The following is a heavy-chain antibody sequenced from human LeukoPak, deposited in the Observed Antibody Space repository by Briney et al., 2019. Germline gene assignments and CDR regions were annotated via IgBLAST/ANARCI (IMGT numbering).Heavy chain of an antibody. CDR1: GGTFSSYA. CDR3: ASLKNYYDSSGYLVTDAFDI. J-gene: IGHJ3*02. CDR2: IIPIFGTA. D-gene: IGHD3-22*01. V-gene: IGHV1-69*13. Sequence: HWASVKVSCKASGGTFSSYAISWVRQAPGQGLEWMGGIIPIFGTANYAQKFQGRVTITADESTSTAYMELSSLRSEDTAVYYCASLKNYYDSSGYLVTDAFDIWGQGTMVTVSS.